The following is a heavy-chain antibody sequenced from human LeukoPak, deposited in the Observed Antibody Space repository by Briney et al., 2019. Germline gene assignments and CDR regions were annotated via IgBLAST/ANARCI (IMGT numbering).Heavy chain of an antibody. CDR3: ARGGYYGSGSFYSTQTSVFDY. J-gene: IGHJ4*02. CDR2: TYYRSEWYN. V-gene: IGHV6-1*01. CDR1: GDSLSSNSAA. Sequence: SQTLSLTCDISGDSLSSNSAAWHWSRQSPSRGLEWLGRTYYRSEWYNDYSVSVKSRITINPDTSKNQFSLQLNSVTPEDTAVYYCARGGYYGSGSFYSTQTSVFDYWGQGTLVTVSS. D-gene: IGHD3-10*01.